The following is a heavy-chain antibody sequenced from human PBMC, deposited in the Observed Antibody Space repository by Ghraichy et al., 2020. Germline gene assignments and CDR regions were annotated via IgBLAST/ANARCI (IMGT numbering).Heavy chain of an antibody. Sequence: SETLSLTCAVYGGSFSGYYWSWIRQPPGKGLELIGEINHSGSTNYNPSLKSRVTISVDTSKNQFSLKLSSVTAADTAVYYCARGGMGYCSSTSCYRGNWFEQWGQGTLVTVYS. CDR3: ARGGMGYCSSTSCYRGNWFEQ. CDR1: GGSFSGYY. V-gene: IGHV4-34*01. CDR2: INHSGST. J-gene: IGHJ5*02. D-gene: IGHD2-2*01.